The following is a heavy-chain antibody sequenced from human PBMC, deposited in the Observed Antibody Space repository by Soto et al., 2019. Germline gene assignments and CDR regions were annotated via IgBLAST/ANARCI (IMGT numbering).Heavy chain of an antibody. CDR3: ARDMPPVLRFLEWLRRGMDV. Sequence: ASVKVSCKASGYTFTSYGISWVRQAPGQGLEWMGWISAYNGNTNYAQKLQGRVTMTTDTSTSTAYMELGSLRSDDTAVYYCARDMPPVLRFLEWLRRGMDVWGQGTTVTVSS. V-gene: IGHV1-18*01. CDR2: ISAYNGNT. CDR1: GYTFTSYG. J-gene: IGHJ6*02. D-gene: IGHD3-3*01.